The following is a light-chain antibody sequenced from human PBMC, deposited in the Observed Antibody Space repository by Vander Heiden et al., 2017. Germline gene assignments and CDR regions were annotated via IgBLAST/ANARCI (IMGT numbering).Light chain of an antibody. V-gene: IGKV3-15*01. CDR2: GAS. CDR3: LLLNAWHTGFT. CDR1: HSVRTN. Sequence: EMLMTQSPATLPVYPGARATLCCRAGHSVRTNLAWYHQKPGQATRLLIDGASSRVTGIPCRFSDSESEPVINRIHTDLQSDGGAVCWCLLLNAWHTGFTFGQGTRLEIK. J-gene: IGKJ5*01.